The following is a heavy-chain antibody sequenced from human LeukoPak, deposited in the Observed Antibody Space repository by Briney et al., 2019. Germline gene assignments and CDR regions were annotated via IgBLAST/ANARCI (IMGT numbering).Heavy chain of an antibody. V-gene: IGHV1-2*02. CDR3: AVIVRLDP. Sequence: AASVKVSCTASGYTFTGNDMHWVRQAPGQGLEWMGWINPNRGGTNYAQKFQGRVTMTRDTSISTAYMELSRLTSDDTAVYYCAVIVRLDPWGKGTLVTVST. D-gene: IGHD2-15*01. CDR1: GYTFTGND. CDR2: INPNRGGT. J-gene: IGHJ5*02.